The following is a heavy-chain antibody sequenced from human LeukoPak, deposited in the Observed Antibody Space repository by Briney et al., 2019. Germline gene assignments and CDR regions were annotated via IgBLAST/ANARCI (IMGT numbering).Heavy chain of an antibody. D-gene: IGHD2-15*01. CDR3: SSGYCSGGSCYQSDY. CDR2: IYSGGST. Sequence: GGSLRLSCAASGFTFSNFWMHWVRQAPGKGLEWVSVIYSGGSTYYADSVKGRFTISRDNSKNTLYLQMNSLRAEDTAVYYCSSGYCSGGSCYQSDYWGQGTLVTVSS. CDR1: GFTFSNFW. V-gene: IGHV3-53*01. J-gene: IGHJ4*02.